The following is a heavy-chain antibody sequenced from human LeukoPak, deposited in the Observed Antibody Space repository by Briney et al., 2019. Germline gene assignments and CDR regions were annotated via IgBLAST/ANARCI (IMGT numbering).Heavy chain of an antibody. J-gene: IGHJ5*02. D-gene: IGHD3-3*01. CDR2: IYYSGST. CDR3: ARGIPKFFWFDP. V-gene: IGHV4-59*01. Sequence: SETLSLTCTVSGGSISSYYWSWIRQPPGKGLKWIGYIYYSGSTNYNPSLKSRVAISVDTSKNQFSLKLSSVTAADTAVYYCARGIPKFFWFDPWGQGTLVTVSS. CDR1: GGSISSYY.